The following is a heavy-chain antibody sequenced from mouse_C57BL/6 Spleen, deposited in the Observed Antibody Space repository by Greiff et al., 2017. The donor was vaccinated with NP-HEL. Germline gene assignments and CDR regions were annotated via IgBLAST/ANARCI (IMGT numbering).Heavy chain of an antibody. CDR2: IYPGGGYT. J-gene: IGHJ4*01. D-gene: IGHD1-1*01. Sequence: QVQLQQSGAELARPGASVKLSCKASGYTFTSYGISWVKQRTGQGLEWIGDIYPGGGYTNYNEKFKGKATLTADKSSSTAYMQFSSLTSEDSAIYYCARRGDGSSYNYAMDYWGQGTSVTVSS. V-gene: IGHV1-81*01. CDR3: ARRGDGSSYNYAMDY. CDR1: GYTFTSYG.